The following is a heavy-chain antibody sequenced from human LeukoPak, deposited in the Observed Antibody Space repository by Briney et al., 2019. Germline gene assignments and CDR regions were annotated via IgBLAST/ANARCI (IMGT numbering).Heavy chain of an antibody. Sequence: GASVKVSGKASGYTFTSDGSSWVRQAPGQGLEGMGWISGCNCNTNYTQKLTARLTMTTDTSTSTAYLELRSLRSDDTAVYYCARENVSYDFWSGFIPYYYYYGMDVWGQGTTVTVSS. CDR2: ISGCNCNT. CDR1: GYTFTSDG. V-gene: IGHV1-18*01. J-gene: IGHJ6*02. CDR3: ARENVSYDFWSGFIPYYYYYGMDV. D-gene: IGHD3-3*01.